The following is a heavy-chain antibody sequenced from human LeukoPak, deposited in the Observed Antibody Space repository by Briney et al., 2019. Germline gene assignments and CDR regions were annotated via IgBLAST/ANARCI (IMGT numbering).Heavy chain of an antibody. CDR2: ITSSSSTI. CDR3: VRNEWGDY. D-gene: IGHD1-26*01. CDR1: GFSFSTYT. Sequence: TGGSLRLSCAASGFSFSTYTMKWARQAPGKGLEWLSYITSSSSTIYYADSVEGRFTVSRDNAKNSLYLQMNSLRDEDTAVYYCVRNEWGDYWGQGTAVTVSS. J-gene: IGHJ4*02. V-gene: IGHV3-48*02.